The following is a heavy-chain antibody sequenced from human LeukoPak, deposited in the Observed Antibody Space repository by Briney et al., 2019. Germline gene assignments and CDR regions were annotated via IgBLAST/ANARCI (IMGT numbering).Heavy chain of an antibody. Sequence: GGSLRLSCAASGFTFDDYAMHWVRQAPGKGLEWVSLISGDGGSTYYADSVKGRFTISRSNSKNSLYLQMNSLRTEDTALYYCAKENYDSSGYYWLYFDYWGQGTLVTVSS. CDR1: GFTFDDYA. J-gene: IGHJ4*02. V-gene: IGHV3-43*02. CDR2: ISGDGGST. CDR3: AKENYDSSGYYWLYFDY. D-gene: IGHD3-22*01.